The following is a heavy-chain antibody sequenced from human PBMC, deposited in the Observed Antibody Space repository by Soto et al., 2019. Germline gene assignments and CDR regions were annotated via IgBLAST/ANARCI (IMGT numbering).Heavy chain of an antibody. CDR1: GFSLSTTGVG. CDR3: VQSRCGGECLQSNSSHSYYGLDV. Sequence: QITLKESGPTLVKPTQTLTLTCSFSGFSLSTTGVGVGWIRQPPGKALEWLALIYWDDDKRYIPSLNSRLTITKDTSKKQVVREMNNMDPVDTATYYCVQSRCGGECLQSNSSHSYYGLDVWGQGTTVTVSS. J-gene: IGHJ6*02. D-gene: IGHD2-21*01. CDR2: IYWDDDK. V-gene: IGHV2-5*02.